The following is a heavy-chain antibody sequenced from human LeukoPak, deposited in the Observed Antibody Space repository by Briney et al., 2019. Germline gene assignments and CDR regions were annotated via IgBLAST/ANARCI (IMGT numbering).Heavy chain of an antibody. V-gene: IGHV5-51*01. Sequence: GGSLKISCKGSGYRFTNYWIGWVRQMPGKGLEWMGIIYPGDSDTRYSPSFQGQVTISADRSISTAYLQWSSLKASDTAMYYCARRYSGYDYSADYFDYWGQGALVTVSS. CDR1: GYRFTNYW. J-gene: IGHJ4*02. CDR3: ARRYSGYDYSADYFDY. D-gene: IGHD5-12*01. CDR2: IYPGDSDT.